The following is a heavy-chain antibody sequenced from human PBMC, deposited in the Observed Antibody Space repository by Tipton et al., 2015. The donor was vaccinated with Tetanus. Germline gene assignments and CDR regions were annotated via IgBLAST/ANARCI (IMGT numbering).Heavy chain of an antibody. D-gene: IGHD5-12*01. J-gene: IGHJ4*02. CDR3: ARDGIGGYSGYGPFPSIDY. V-gene: IGHV1-69*01. CDR2: IIPIFGTA. Sequence: QSGPEVKKPGSSVKVSCKASGGTFSSYAISWVRQAPGQGLEWMGGIIPIFGTANYAQKFQGRVTITADESTSTAYMELSSLRSEDTAVYYCARDGIGGYSGYGPFPSIDYWGQGTLVTVSS. CDR1: GGTFSSYA.